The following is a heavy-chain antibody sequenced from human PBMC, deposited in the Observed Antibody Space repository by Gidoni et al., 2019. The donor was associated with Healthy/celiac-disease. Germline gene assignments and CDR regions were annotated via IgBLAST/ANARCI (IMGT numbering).Heavy chain of an antibody. Sequence: EVQLVESGGGLVQPGGAMGLSGTTCGVPFRRSEMNWVRQAPEKGLEWVSYISSSGSTIYYADSVKGRFTISRDTAKNSLYLQMNRLRAEDTAVYYCARDSRYVYNHGPDGFDYWGQGTLVTVSS. CDR1: GVPFRRSE. CDR3: ARDSRYVYNHGPDGFDY. D-gene: IGHD1-1*01. CDR2: ISSSGSTI. V-gene: IGHV3-48*03. J-gene: IGHJ4*02.